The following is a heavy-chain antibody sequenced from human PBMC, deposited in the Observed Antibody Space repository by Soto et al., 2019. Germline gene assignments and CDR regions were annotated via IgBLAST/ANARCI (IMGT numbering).Heavy chain of an antibody. J-gene: IGHJ5*02. D-gene: IGHD3-10*01. CDR1: GGSFSGYY. Sequence: SETLSLTCAVYGGSFSGYYWSWIRQPPGKGLEWIGEINHSGSTNYNPSLKSRVTISVDTSKNQFSLKLSSVTAADTAVYYCARERGILLWFGELNWFDPWGQGTLVTVS. CDR2: INHSGST. V-gene: IGHV4-34*01. CDR3: ARERGILLWFGELNWFDP.